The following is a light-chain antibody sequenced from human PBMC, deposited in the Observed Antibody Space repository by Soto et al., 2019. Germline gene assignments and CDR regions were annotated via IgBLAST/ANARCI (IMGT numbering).Light chain of an antibody. CDR2: AAS. V-gene: IGKV1-39*01. CDR3: QHSYSNVWT. J-gene: IGKJ1*01. CDR1: QYITTY. Sequence: DVQMAQSPSSLSASVGDRVTITCRASQYITTYLNWYQQKPGKAPKLLIYAASILQSGVPSRFSGRGSGTDFTLTISGPEAEDFATYYCQHSYSNVWTFGQGTRVEVK.